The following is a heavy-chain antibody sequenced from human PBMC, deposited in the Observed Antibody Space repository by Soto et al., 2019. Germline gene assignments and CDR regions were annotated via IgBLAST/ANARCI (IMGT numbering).Heavy chain of an antibody. CDR2: IYPGDSDT. J-gene: IGHJ6*02. CDR1: GYSFTSYW. Sequence: GESLKISCKGSGYSFTSYWIGWVRQMPGKGLEWMGIIYPGDSDTRYSPSFQDQVTISADKSISTAYLQWSSLKASDTAMYYCARREVPNRLGMDVWGQGTTVTVSS. D-gene: IGHD3-16*01. CDR3: ARREVPNRLGMDV. V-gene: IGHV5-51*01.